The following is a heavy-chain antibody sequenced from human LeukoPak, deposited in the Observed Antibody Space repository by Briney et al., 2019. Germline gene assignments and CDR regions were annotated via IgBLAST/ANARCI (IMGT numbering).Heavy chain of an antibody. D-gene: IGHD2-2*01. V-gene: IGHV4-30-4*08. CDR2: IYYSGST. J-gene: IGHJ5*02. Sequence: SETLSLTCTVSGGSISSGDYYWSWIRQPPGKGLEWIGYIYYSGSTYYNPSLKSRVTISVDTSKNQFSLKLSSVTAADTAVYYCAREGGAGVYCSSTSCTNWFDPWGQGTLVTVSS. CDR3: AREGGAGVYCSSTSCTNWFDP. CDR1: GGSISSGDYY.